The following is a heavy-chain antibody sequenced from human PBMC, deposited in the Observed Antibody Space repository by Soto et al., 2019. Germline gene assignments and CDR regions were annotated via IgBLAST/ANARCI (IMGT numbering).Heavy chain of an antibody. CDR2: LYPGPGT. Sequence: HLVESGGGLVQPGGSLRLSCAASGFTVSSNFMNWVRQSPGKGLEWLAVLYPGPGTYYSDSVKDRFTISRDNSKNTLFLQLDGLRAEDTAIYYCGRQCGGGCSNAFDLWGQGTVVTVSP. CDR3: GRQCGGGCSNAFDL. V-gene: IGHV3-66*04. J-gene: IGHJ3*01. D-gene: IGHD2-21*01. CDR1: GFTVSSNF.